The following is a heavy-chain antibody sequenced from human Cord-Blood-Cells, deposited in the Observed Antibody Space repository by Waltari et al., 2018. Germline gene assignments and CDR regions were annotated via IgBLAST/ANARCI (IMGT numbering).Heavy chain of an antibody. V-gene: IGHV1-69*06. CDR1: GGTVSSYA. Sequence: QVQLVQSGAAVKKPGSSVKVSCKASGGTVSSYAISWVRQAPGRGLEWMGGIIPIFGTANYAQKFQGRVTITADKSTSTAYMELSSLRSEDTAVYYCASSNYYGSGSYYNLFDYWGQGTLVTVSS. CDR2: IIPIFGTA. CDR3: ASSNYYGSGSYYNLFDY. D-gene: IGHD3-10*01. J-gene: IGHJ4*02.